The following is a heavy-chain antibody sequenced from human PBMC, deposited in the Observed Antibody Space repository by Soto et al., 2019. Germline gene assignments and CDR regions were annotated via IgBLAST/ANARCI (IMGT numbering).Heavy chain of an antibody. V-gene: IGHV3-30-3*01. CDR1: GFTFSSYA. J-gene: IGHJ6*02. Sequence: QVQLVESGGGVVQPGRSLRLSCAASGFTFSSYAMHWVRQAPGKGLEWVAVISYDGSNKYYADSVKGRFTISRDNYKNTLYLQMNSLRAEDTAVYYCARDVTDIVLVPAAHYYYYYGMDVWGQGTTVTVSS. D-gene: IGHD2-2*01. CDR2: ISYDGSNK. CDR3: ARDVTDIVLVPAAHYYYYYGMDV.